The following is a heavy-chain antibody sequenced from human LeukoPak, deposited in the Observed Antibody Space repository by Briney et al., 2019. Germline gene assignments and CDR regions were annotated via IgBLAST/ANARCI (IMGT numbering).Heavy chain of an antibody. CDR3: AKGNGYCSGGSCRNWFDP. V-gene: IGHV3-23*01. Sequence: PEGSLRLSCAASGFTFSSYAMSWVRQAPGKGLEWVSAISGSGGSTYYADSVKGRFTISRDNSKNTLYLQMNSLRAEDTAVYYCAKGNGYCSGGSCRNWFDPWGQGTLVTVSS. J-gene: IGHJ5*02. D-gene: IGHD2-15*01. CDR1: GFTFSSYA. CDR2: ISGSGGST.